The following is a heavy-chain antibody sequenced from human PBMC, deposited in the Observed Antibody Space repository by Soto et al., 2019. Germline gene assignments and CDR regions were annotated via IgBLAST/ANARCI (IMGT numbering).Heavy chain of an antibody. CDR2: IKQDGSEK. CDR3: AKGIRVNDFWSGYYTGIGDY. Sequence: GGSLRLSCAASGFTFSSYCMSWVRQAPGKGLEWVANIKQDGSEKYYVDSVKGRFTISRDNAKNSLYLQMNSLRAEDTAVYYCAKGIRVNDFWSGYYTGIGDYWGQGTLVTVSS. D-gene: IGHD3-3*01. CDR1: GFTFSSYC. J-gene: IGHJ4*02. V-gene: IGHV3-7*01.